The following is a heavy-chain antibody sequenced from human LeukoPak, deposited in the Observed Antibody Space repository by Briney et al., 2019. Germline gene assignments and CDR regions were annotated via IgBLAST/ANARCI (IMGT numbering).Heavy chain of an antibody. CDR2: IWYDGSNK. CDR3: ARDQRGSGSYHVYYYGMDV. Sequence: GGSLRLSCAASGFTFSSYGMHWVRQAPGKGLEWVAVIWYDGSNKYYADSVKGRFTISRDNSKNTLYLQMNSLRAEDTAVYYCARDQRGSGSYHVYYYGMDVWGQGTTVTVSS. V-gene: IGHV3-33*01. CDR1: GFTFSSYG. J-gene: IGHJ6*02. D-gene: IGHD3-10*01.